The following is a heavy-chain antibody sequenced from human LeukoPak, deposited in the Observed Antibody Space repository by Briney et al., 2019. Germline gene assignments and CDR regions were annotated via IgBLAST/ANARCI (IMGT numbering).Heavy chain of an antibody. CDR1: GYSISSGYY. V-gene: IGHV4-38-2*01. Sequence: SETLSLTCAVSGYSISSGYYWGWIRQPPGKGLEWIGSIYHSGSTYYNPSLKSRVTISVDTSKNQFSLKLSSVTAADTAVYYCARHEPSDYSYLWPHWFATWGQGTLVNVSS. J-gene: IGHJ5*02. CDR2: IYHSGST. CDR3: ARHEPSDYSYLWPHWFAT. D-gene: IGHD4-11*01.